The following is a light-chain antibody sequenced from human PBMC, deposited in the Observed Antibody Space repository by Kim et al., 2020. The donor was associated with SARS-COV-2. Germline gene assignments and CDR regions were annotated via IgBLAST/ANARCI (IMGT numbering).Light chain of an antibody. Sequence: VTITGTGSSSNVGAGYDVHWYQQLPGTAPKLLIYGNSNRPSVVPDRFSGSKSGTSASLAITGLQAEDEADYYCQSYDSSLSGYVVFGGGAQLTVL. J-gene: IGLJ2*01. V-gene: IGLV1-40*01. CDR2: GNS. CDR3: QSYDSSLSGYVV. CDR1: SSNVGAGYD.